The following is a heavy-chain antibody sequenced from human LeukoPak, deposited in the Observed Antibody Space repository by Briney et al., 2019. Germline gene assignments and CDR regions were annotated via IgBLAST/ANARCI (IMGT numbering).Heavy chain of an antibody. CDR2: ISWNSGTI. D-gene: IGHD3-10*01. CDR1: GFTFDDYA. J-gene: IGHJ4*02. V-gene: IGHV3-9*01. CDR3: AIGGPYGSGSYSLGY. Sequence: GRSLRLSCAVSGFTFDDYAMRWVRQAPGKGLEWVSGISWNSGTIVYADSVKGRFTISRDNAKNSLYLQMNSLRAEDTAVYYCAIGGPYGSGSYSLGYWGQGTLVTVSS.